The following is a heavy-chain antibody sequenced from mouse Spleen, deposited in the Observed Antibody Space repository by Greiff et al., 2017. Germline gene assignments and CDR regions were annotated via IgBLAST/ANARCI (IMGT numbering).Heavy chain of an antibody. J-gene: IGHJ2*01. V-gene: IGHV1-62-2*01. Sequence: VQLQQSGAELVKPGASVKLSCKASGYTFTEYTIHWVKQRSGQGLEWIGWFYPGSGSIKYNEKFKDKATLTADKSSSTVYMELSVLTSVDSAVYFCARHEGGRSGYVSCFDYWGQGTTLTVSS. CDR2: FYPGSGSI. CDR3: ARHEGGRSGYVSCFDY. CDR1: GYTFTEYT. D-gene: IGHD3-2*02.